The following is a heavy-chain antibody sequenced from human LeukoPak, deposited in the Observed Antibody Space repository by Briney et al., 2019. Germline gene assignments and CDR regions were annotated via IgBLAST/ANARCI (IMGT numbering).Heavy chain of an antibody. D-gene: IGHD6-19*01. CDR1: GYTFTGHY. CDR2: MNPNSGGA. V-gene: IGHV1-2*02. CDR3: ARPRTSGWIHDVYDI. Sequence: GASVKVSCKASGYTFTGHYMHWVRQAPGQGPEWMGWMNPNSGGAKYAQKFQGRVTMTRDTSISTAYMELSGLRFDDTAVYYCARPRTSGWIHDVYDIWGPGTMVTVPS. J-gene: IGHJ3*02.